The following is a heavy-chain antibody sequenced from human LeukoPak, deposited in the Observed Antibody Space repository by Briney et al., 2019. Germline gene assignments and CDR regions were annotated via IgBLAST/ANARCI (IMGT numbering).Heavy chain of an antibody. J-gene: IGHJ6*02. D-gene: IGHD2-15*01. CDR2: IYPGDSDT. Sequence: GESLKISCKGSGYSFTSYWIGWVRQMPGKGLEWMGIIYPGDSDTRYSPSFQGQVTISADKSISTAYLQWSSLKASDTAMYYCARGVGTHCSGGSCYWFGMDVWGQGTTVTVSS. CDR1: GYSFTSYW. V-gene: IGHV5-51*01. CDR3: ARGVGTHCSGGSCYWFGMDV.